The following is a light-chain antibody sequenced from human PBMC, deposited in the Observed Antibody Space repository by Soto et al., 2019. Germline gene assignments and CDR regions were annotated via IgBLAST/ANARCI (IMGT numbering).Light chain of an antibody. Sequence: QSALTQPASVSGSPGQSITISCTGTSSDVGGYNYVSWYQQHPGKAPKLMIYEVSNRPSGVSNRFSGSKSGNTASLTISGLQAADEADYYCSSYTSSSTNWVFGGGTKLTVL. J-gene: IGLJ3*02. CDR3: SSYTSSSTNWV. CDR2: EVS. CDR1: SSDVGGYNY. V-gene: IGLV2-14*01.